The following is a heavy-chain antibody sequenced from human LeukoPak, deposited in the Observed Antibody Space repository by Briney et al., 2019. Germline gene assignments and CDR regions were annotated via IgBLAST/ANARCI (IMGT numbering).Heavy chain of an antibody. D-gene: IGHD6-13*01. CDR2: IKSKTDGGTT. Sequence: GGSLRLSCAASGFTFSNARMSWVRQAPGKGLEWVGRIKSKTDGGTTDYAAPVKGRFTISRDDSKNTLYLQMNSLKTEDTAVYYCTTVGGSSSWYYYYGMDVWGQGTTVTVSS. CDR3: TTVGGSSSWYYYYGMDV. J-gene: IGHJ6*02. CDR1: GFTFSNAR. V-gene: IGHV3-15*01.